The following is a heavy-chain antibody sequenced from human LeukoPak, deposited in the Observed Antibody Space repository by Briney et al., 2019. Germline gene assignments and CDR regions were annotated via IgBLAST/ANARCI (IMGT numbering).Heavy chain of an antibody. V-gene: IGHV3-48*03. CDR3: ARDLRGY. D-gene: IGHD5/OR15-5a*01. CDR1: EFTFSSYE. Sequence: PGGSLRLSCAASEFTFSSYEMNWVRQAPGKGLEWVSYISSSGSTTYYADSVKGRFTISRDNAKNSRYLQMNSLRAEDTAVYYCARDLRGYWGQGTLVTVSS. CDR2: ISSSGSTT. J-gene: IGHJ4*02.